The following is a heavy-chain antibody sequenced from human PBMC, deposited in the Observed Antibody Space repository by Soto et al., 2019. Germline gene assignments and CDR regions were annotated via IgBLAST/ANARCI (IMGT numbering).Heavy chain of an antibody. Sequence: GGSLRLSCAASGFTFSSYAMHWVRQAPGKGLEWVAVISYDGSNKYYADSVKGRFTISRDNSKNTLHLQMNSLRAEDTAVYYCARDASSSKGSGWYLDYWGQGTLVTVSS. CDR2: ISYDGSNK. CDR1: GFTFSSYA. J-gene: IGHJ4*02. V-gene: IGHV3-30-3*01. CDR3: ARDASSSKGSGWYLDY. D-gene: IGHD6-19*01.